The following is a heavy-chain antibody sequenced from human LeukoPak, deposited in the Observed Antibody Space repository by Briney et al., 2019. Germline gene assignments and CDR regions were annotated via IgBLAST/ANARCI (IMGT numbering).Heavy chain of an antibody. Sequence: GGSLRLSCAASGFDFSSNWMHWVRHAPGQGLVCVSRIKGDGISTNYADSVKGRFTISRDIAKNTLYLQMNSLRAEDTGVYYCAKDHYWSIDYWGRGTLVTVSS. J-gene: IGHJ4*02. CDR1: GFDFSSNW. D-gene: IGHD3-3*01. CDR2: IKGDGIST. V-gene: IGHV3-74*01. CDR3: AKDHYWSIDY.